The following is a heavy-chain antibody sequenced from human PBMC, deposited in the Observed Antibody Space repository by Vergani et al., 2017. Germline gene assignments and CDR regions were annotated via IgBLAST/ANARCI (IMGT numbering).Heavy chain of an antibody. CDR2: MYHSGST. V-gene: IGHV4-59*01. D-gene: IGHD3-10*01. J-gene: IGHJ5*02. CDR1: GGSMSGYY. Sequence: QVRLQESGPGLVKPSETLSLTCSVSGGSMSGYYWSWIRQPPGKELEWIGYMYHSGSTNYNPSLETRVTIAGDLSKNQFSLNLNSVTAADTAVYYCGRVADFYGLGSRLLDLWGQGILVTVSS. CDR3: GRVADFYGLGSRLLDL.